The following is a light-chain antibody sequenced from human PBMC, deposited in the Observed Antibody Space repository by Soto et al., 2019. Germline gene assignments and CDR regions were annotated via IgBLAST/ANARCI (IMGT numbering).Light chain of an antibody. Sequence: QSALTQPDSVSGSPGQSITISCTGTSNDVGGYNYVSWYQQHPGKAPKLMIYDVSNRPSGVSNRFSGSKSANTASLTISGLQTEYESDYYCSSYTGSSTYVFGTGTKVTVL. CDR1: SNDVGGYNY. CDR2: DVS. V-gene: IGLV2-14*03. CDR3: SSYTGSSTYV. J-gene: IGLJ1*01.